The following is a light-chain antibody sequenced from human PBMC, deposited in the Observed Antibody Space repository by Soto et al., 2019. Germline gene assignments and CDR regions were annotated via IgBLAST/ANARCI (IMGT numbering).Light chain of an antibody. J-gene: IGLJ1*01. Sequence: QSALTQPASVSGSPGQSITISCTVTSSDGDDYKDVSWYQQHPGKAPKLMIYEVKYRPSGVSDRFSGSKSGNTASLTISGLQAEDEADYYCSSYTTSSTVFGTGTKVTVL. CDR1: SSDGDDYKD. CDR3: SSYTTSSTV. V-gene: IGLV2-14*01. CDR2: EVK.